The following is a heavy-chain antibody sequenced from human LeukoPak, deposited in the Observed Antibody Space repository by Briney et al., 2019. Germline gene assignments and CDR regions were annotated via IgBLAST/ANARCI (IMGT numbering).Heavy chain of an antibody. CDR3: ARGTVGYCSGGSCYKGFWFDP. CDR1: GGTFSSYA. J-gene: IGHJ5*02. Sequence: ASVKVSCKASGGTFSSYAISWVRQAPGQGLEWMGGIIPIFGTANYAQKFQGRVTITADKSTSTAYMELSSLRSEDTAVYYCARGTVGYCSGGSCYKGFWFDPWGQGTLVTVSS. V-gene: IGHV1-69*06. CDR2: IIPIFGTA. D-gene: IGHD2-15*01.